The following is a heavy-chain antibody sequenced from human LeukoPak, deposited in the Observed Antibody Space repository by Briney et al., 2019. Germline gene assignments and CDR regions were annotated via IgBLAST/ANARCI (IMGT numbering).Heavy chain of an antibody. CDR3: ARGYSSGRGWGNFDY. V-gene: IGHV1-69*13. D-gene: IGHD6-19*01. J-gene: IGHJ4*02. CDR2: IIPIFGTA. CDR1: GCTFSSYA. Sequence: SSVKVSCKPAGCTFSSYAISWVRQDPGHGREWMGGIIPIFGTANYAQKFQGRVTITGDVSTSTAYMELSSLRSEDTAVYYCARGYSSGRGWGNFDYWGQGTLVTVSS.